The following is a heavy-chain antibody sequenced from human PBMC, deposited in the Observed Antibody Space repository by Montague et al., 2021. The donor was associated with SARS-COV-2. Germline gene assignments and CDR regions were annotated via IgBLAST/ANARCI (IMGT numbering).Heavy chain of an antibody. CDR2: INYSGTS. J-gene: IGHJ6*02. D-gene: IGHD3-16*02. CDR1: DDSISGYY. V-gene: IGHV4-59*12. CDR3: ARGQPPRITFGGIISYGLDV. Sequence: SETLSLTCSINDDSISGYYWAWIRQPPGKGLEWIGFINYSGTSTYSPSLKSRVTISVDTSKNQFSLKLRSVTAADTAVYYCARGQPPRITFGGIISYGLDVWGQGTTVTVSS.